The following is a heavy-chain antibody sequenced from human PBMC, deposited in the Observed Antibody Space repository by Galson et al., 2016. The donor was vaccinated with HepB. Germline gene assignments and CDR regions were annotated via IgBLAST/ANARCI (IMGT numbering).Heavy chain of an antibody. J-gene: IGHJ6*04. Sequence: SVKVSCKASGYTFTSYGITWVRQAPGQGLEWMGWISTYNGNTNYIQKFQGRVTMTTDTSTSTAYMELRSLRSDDTAVYYCARNFIPDYDSKLYYYYAMDVWGKGTTVTVSS. CDR3: ARNFIPDYDSKLYYYYAMDV. D-gene: IGHD3-22*01. CDR1: GYTFTSYG. V-gene: IGHV1-18*04. CDR2: ISTYNGNT.